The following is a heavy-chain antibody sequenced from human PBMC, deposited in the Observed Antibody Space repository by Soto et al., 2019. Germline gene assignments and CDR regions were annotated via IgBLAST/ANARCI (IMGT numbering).Heavy chain of an antibody. V-gene: IGHV3-33*01. Sequence: PGGSLRLSCAASGFTFSSYGMHWVRQAPGKGLEWVAVIWYDGSNKYYADSVKGRFTISRDNSKKTLYLQKNSLRAEDTAVYYCARDLRGGWLQLPDTWGQRTLVTVSS. D-gene: IGHD5-12*01. CDR1: GFTFSSYG. CDR3: ARDLRGGWLQLPDT. J-gene: IGHJ5*01. CDR2: IWYDGSNK.